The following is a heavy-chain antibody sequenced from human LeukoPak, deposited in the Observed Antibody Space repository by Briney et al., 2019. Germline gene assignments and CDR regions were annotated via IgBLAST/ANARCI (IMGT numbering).Heavy chain of an antibody. CDR1: GDTFTFYD. J-gene: IGHJ1*01. CDR3: ARGYYDSSDYEYFQH. CDR2: INPNSGGT. Sequence: ASVKLSCKASGDTFTFYDIQWVRQAAGQGVEWMGWINPNSGGTNSAQKFQGRVTMTRDTSIITAYMELSRLRSDDTAVYFCARGYYDSSDYEYFQHWGQGTLVTVSS. V-gene: IGHV1-2*02. D-gene: IGHD3-22*01.